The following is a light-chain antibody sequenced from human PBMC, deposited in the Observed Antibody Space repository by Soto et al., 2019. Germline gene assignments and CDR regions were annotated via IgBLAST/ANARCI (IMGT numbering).Light chain of an antibody. CDR3: QQSYSTPRT. CDR2: AAS. V-gene: IGKV1-39*01. CDR1: QSISSY. J-gene: IGKJ1*01. Sequence: IHMTQSPSSLSASVGDRVTITCRASQSISSYLNWYQQKPGNAPKLLIYAASSLQSGVPSRFSGSGAGTDFTLTISSLQPEDFATYYCQQSYSTPRTFGQGTKVDIK.